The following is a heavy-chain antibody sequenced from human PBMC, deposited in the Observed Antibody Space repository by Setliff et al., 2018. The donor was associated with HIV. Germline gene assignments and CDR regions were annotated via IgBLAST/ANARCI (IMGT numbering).Heavy chain of an antibody. Sequence: ASETLSLTCGVYGGSLSDYYWNWIRQPPGKGLEWIAEINHSGSTNYNPSLKSRATISVDTSQNQLSLKLSSVTAADTAMYYCARYDGYKVSFDNWGPGTLVTSPQ. CDR1: GGSLSDYY. CDR3: ARYDGYKVSFDN. D-gene: IGHD5-18*01. J-gene: IGHJ4*02. CDR2: INHSGST. V-gene: IGHV4-34*01.